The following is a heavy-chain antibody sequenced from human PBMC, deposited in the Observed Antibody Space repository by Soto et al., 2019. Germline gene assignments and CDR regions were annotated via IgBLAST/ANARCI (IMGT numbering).Heavy chain of an antibody. D-gene: IGHD3-3*01. Sequence: SQTLSLTCAISGDSVSSNSAAWNWIRQSPSRGLEWLGRTYYRSKWYNDYAVSVKSRITINPDTSKNQFSLQLNSVTPEDTAVYYCARVLSGEKTYYDFWSGYHNWFDPWGQVPPVTVSS. J-gene: IGHJ5*02. V-gene: IGHV6-1*01. CDR2: TYYRSKWYN. CDR3: ARVLSGEKTYYDFWSGYHNWFDP. CDR1: GDSVSSNSAA.